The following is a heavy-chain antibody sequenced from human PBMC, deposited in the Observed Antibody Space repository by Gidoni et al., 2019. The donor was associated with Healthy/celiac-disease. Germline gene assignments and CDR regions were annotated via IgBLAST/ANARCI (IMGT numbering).Heavy chain of an antibody. CDR3: AKDVGAGGDY. V-gene: IGHV3-23*01. D-gene: IGHD1-26*01. Sequence: EVQLLETGGGLVQPGGSLRLDCAASGFTFSSYAMSWFRQATGKGLEWGSAMSVSGGSTYYAASVKGRFTISRDNSKNTLYLQMNSLRAEDTAVYYCAKDVGAGGDYWGQGTLVTVSS. CDR2: MSVSGGST. CDR1: GFTFSSYA. J-gene: IGHJ4*02.